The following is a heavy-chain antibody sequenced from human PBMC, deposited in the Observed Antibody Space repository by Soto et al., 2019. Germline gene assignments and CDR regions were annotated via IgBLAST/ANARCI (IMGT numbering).Heavy chain of an antibody. CDR1: GFTFRSHW. CDR2: INTDGGST. CDR3: ARDSNTVTTAFDY. J-gene: IGHJ4*02. D-gene: IGHD4-17*01. V-gene: IGHV3-74*01. Sequence: GGSLRLSCAASGFTFRSHWMHWVRQAPGKGLVWVSRINTDGGSTSYADSVKGRFTVSRDNAKNTLYLQMNSLRAEDTAVYYCARDSNTVTTAFDYCGQGTLVTVSS.